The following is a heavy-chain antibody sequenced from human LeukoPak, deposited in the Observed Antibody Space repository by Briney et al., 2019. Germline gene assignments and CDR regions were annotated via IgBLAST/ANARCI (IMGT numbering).Heavy chain of an antibody. V-gene: IGHV3-30-3*01. Sequence: GGSLRLSCAASGFTFSSYAMHWVRQAPGKGQEWVAVISYDGSNKYYADSVKGRFTISRDNSKNTLYLQMNSLRAEDTAVYYCARVTLYSSSPIDYWGQGTLVTVSS. CDR3: ARVTLYSSSPIDY. CDR2: ISYDGSNK. D-gene: IGHD6-13*01. J-gene: IGHJ4*02. CDR1: GFTFSSYA.